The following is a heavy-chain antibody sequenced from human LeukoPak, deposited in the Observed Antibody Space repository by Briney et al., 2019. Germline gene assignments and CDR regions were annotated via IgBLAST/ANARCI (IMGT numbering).Heavy chain of an antibody. Sequence: SETLSLTCTVPGGSISNYYWSWIRQPPGKGLEWIGYIYYSGSTNYNPSLKSRVTISVDTSKNQFSLKLSSVTAADTAVYYCARELSYYYDSSGYYQGYFHYWGQGTLVTVSS. CDR3: ARELSYYYDSSGYYQGYFHY. D-gene: IGHD3-22*01. V-gene: IGHV4-59*12. J-gene: IGHJ4*02. CDR1: GGSISNYY. CDR2: IYYSGST.